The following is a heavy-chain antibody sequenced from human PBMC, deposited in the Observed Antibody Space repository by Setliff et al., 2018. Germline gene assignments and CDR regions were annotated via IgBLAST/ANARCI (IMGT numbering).Heavy chain of an antibody. V-gene: IGHV1-8*02. Sequence: GASVKVSCKASGDIFSNSHINWVRQATGQGLEWMGWMSPDNGRAGYTQKFQGRVTMTRDTSISTAYLELHSLRSGDTAVYYCVRGPRQPSYGFPLRPFDIWGQGTMVTVSS. J-gene: IGHJ3*02. CDR3: VRGPRQPSYGFPLRPFDI. CDR2: MSPDNGRA. CDR1: GDIFSNSH. D-gene: IGHD5-18*01.